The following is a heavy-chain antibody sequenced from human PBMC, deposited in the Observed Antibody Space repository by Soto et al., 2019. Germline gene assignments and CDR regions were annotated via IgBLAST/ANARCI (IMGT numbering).Heavy chain of an antibody. CDR3: ARDRRGVDRYYFDY. V-gene: IGHV4-31*03. J-gene: IGHJ4*02. D-gene: IGHD2-15*01. Sequence: QVQLQESGPGLVKPSQTLSLTCTVSGGSISSGGYYWSWIRQHPGKGLEWIGYIYYSGSTYYNPSLKSRVTISVDTSKNQFSLKLSSVTAADTAVHYCARDRRGVDRYYFDYWGQGTLVTVSS. CDR1: GGSISSGGYY. CDR2: IYYSGST.